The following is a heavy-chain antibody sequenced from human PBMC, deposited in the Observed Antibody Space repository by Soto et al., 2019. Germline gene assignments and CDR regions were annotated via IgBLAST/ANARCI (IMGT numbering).Heavy chain of an antibody. J-gene: IGHJ4*02. CDR3: ARVAVLWFGEPAYYFDY. CDR2: IYYSGST. V-gene: IGHV4-30-4*01. D-gene: IGHD3-10*01. Sequence: SETLSLTCTVSGGSISSGDYYWSWIRQPPGKGLEWIGYIYYSGSTYYNPSLKSRVTISVDTSKNQFSLKLSSVTAADTAVYYCARVAVLWFGEPAYYFDYWGQGTLVTV. CDR1: GGSISSGDYY.